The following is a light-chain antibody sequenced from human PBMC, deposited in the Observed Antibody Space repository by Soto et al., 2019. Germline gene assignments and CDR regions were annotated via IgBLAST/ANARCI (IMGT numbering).Light chain of an antibody. Sequence: DIQMTQSPSTLSASVGDRVTITCRASQSISSWLAWYQQKPGKAPKLLIHEASRLESGVPSRFSGSESGTEFTLTISSLQPEDVAAYYCQKYNSAPLTFGGGTKVDIK. V-gene: IGKV1-5*01. J-gene: IGKJ4*01. CDR1: QSISSW. CDR3: QKYNSAPLT. CDR2: EAS.